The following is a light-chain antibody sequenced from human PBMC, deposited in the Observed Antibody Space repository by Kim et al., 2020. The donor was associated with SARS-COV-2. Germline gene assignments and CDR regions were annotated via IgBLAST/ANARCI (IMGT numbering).Light chain of an antibody. J-gene: IGLJ1*01. CDR1: SSDVGNYNL. CDR2: EVT. V-gene: IGLV2-23*02. CDR3: CSYAGSSTSV. Sequence: QSALTQPASVSGSPGQSITISCTGTSSDVGNYNLVSWYQQHSGKAPKLKIYEVTKRPSGVSNRFSGSKSGNTASLTISGLQAEDEADYYCCSYAGSSTSVFGTGTKVTVL.